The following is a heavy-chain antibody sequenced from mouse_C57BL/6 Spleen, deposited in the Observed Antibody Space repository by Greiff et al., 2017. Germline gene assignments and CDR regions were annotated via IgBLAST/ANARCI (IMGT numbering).Heavy chain of an antibody. CDR2: IYPGSGST. D-gene: IGHD1-3*01. V-gene: IGHV1-55*01. Sequence: QVQLQQPGAELVKPGASVKMSCKASGYTFTSYWITWVKQRPGQGLEWIGDIYPGSGSTNYNEKFKSKATLTVDKSSSTAYMELRSLTSEDSAVHYCARSNYSGWYFDVWGTGTTVTVSS. J-gene: IGHJ1*03. CDR3: ARSNYSGWYFDV. CDR1: GYTFTSYW.